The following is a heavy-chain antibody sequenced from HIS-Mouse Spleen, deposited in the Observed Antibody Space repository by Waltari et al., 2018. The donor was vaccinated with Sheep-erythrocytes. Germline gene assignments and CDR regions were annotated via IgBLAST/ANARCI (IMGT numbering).Heavy chain of an antibody. D-gene: IGHD4-17*01. Sequence: EVQLVESGGGLVKPGGSLRLSCAASGFTFSSYSMNWVRQAPGKVLEWVSSLSSSSSYIYYADSVKGRCTISRDNAKNSLYLQMNSLRAEDTAVYYCARVAAVTTYYFDYWGQGTLVTVSS. CDR3: ARVAAVTTYYFDY. V-gene: IGHV3-21*01. CDR1: GFTFSSYS. J-gene: IGHJ4*02. CDR2: LSSSSSYI.